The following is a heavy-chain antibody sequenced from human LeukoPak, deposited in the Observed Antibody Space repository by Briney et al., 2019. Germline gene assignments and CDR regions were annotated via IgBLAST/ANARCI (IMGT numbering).Heavy chain of an antibody. D-gene: IGHD3-16*01. CDR2: ISSGGSII. V-gene: IGHV3-48*04. Sequence: GGALRLSCAGSGFTFSSYAMSWVRPAPGKGLEWVSYISSGGSIIYYTESVKGRFTTSRENDKNSLCLQMCSLRAEGTGVYFCAREGAGWGAYYYYYMDVWGKGTTVTVSS. CDR3: AREGAGWGAYYYYYMDV. CDR1: GFTFSSYA. J-gene: IGHJ6*03.